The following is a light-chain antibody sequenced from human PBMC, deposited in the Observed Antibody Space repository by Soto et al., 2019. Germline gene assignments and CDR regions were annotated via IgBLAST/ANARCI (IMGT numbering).Light chain of an antibody. Sequence: QSALTQPPSVSGSPGQSVTISCTGTSTDFVGYNRVSWYQQPPGTAPKLMIYEVSKRPSGVPDRFSGSKSGNTASLTISGLQAEDEADYYCCLYAVTFYVFGTGTKVTVL. J-gene: IGLJ1*01. CDR1: STDFVGYNR. V-gene: IGLV2-18*01. CDR2: EVS. CDR3: CLYAVTFYV.